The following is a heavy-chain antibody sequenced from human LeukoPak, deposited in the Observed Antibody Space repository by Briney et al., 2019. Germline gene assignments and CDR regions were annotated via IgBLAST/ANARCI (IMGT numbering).Heavy chain of an antibody. D-gene: IGHD5-18*01. Sequence: PGGSLRLSCAASGFTFDDYAMHWVRQAPGKGLEWVSGISWNGGTIGYADSVKGRFTISRDNAKNSLYLQMNSLRAEDTALYYCAKDRGYNYGKGIDYWGQGTLVTVSS. CDR2: ISWNGGTI. J-gene: IGHJ4*02. CDR1: GFTFDDYA. CDR3: AKDRGYNYGKGIDY. V-gene: IGHV3-9*01.